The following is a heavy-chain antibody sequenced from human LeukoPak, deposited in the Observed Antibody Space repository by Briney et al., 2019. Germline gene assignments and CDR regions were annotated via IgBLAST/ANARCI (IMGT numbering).Heavy chain of an antibody. Sequence: ASVKVSCKASGYTFTSYDINWVRQATGQGLEWMGWMNPNSGKTGYAQKFQGRVTMTRDTSISTAYMELSSLRSEDTAVYYCASGSHRITIFGVVTSPLDYWGQGTLVTVSS. V-gene: IGHV1-8*01. D-gene: IGHD3-3*01. J-gene: IGHJ4*02. CDR2: MNPNSGKT. CDR1: GYTFTSYD. CDR3: ASGSHRITIFGVVTSPLDY.